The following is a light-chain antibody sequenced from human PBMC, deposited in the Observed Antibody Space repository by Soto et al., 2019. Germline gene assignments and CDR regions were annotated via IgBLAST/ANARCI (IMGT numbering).Light chain of an antibody. J-gene: IGLJ3*02. CDR2: EVS. CDR1: SRDVGAYNY. CDR3: SSYTTGSLKWV. Sequence: QSALTQPASVSGSPGQSITISCTGTSRDVGAYNYVSWYQHHPGKAPKLMIYEVSNRPSGPSNRFSGSKSGNTAYLTISGLQAEDEADYYCSSYTTGSLKWVFGGGTKVTVL. V-gene: IGLV2-14*01.